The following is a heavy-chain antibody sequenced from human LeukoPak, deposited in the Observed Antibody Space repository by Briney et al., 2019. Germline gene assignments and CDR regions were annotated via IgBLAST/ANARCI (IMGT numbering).Heavy chain of an antibody. V-gene: IGHV3-48*03. Sequence: PGGSLRLSCAASGFTFSSYEMNWVRQAPGKGLEWVSYISSSGSTIYYADSVKGRFTISRDNAKNSLYLQMNSLRAEDTAVYYCAKHWGRVPAAIDWFDPWGQGTLVTVSS. D-gene: IGHD2-2*01. CDR3: AKHWGRVPAAIDWFDP. CDR1: GFTFSSYE. CDR2: ISSSGSTI. J-gene: IGHJ5*02.